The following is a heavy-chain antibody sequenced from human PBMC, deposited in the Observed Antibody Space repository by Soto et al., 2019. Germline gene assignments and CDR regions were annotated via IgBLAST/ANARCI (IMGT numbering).Heavy chain of an antibody. V-gene: IGHV2-26*01. CDR3: ARLHYDYVWGSYRWYYFDY. Sequence: GSGPTLVNPTETLTLTCTVSGFSLSNARMGVSWIRQPPGKALEWLAHIFSNDEKSYSTSLKSRLTISKDTSKSQVVLTMTNMDPVDTATYYCARLHYDYVWGSYRWYYFDYWGQGTLVTVPQ. CDR2: IFSNDEK. D-gene: IGHD3-16*02. J-gene: IGHJ4*02. CDR1: GFSLSNARMG.